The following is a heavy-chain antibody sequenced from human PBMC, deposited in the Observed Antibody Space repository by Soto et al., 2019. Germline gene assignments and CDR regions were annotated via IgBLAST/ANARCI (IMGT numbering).Heavy chain of an antibody. V-gene: IGHV1-69*02. Sequence: QVQLVQSGAEVKKPGSSVKVSCKASGGTFSSYTISWVRQAPGQGLEWMGRIIPILGIANYAQKFQGRVTITADKSTSTASMELSSLRSEDTAVYYCARAPPGSTREPFDYWGQGTLVTVSS. J-gene: IGHJ4*02. D-gene: IGHD2-2*01. CDR1: GGTFSSYT. CDR2: IIPILGIA. CDR3: ARAPPGSTREPFDY.